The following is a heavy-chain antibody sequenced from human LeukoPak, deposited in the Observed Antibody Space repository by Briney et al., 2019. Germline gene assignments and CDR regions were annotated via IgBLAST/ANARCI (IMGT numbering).Heavy chain of an antibody. D-gene: IGHD2-21*02. CDR1: GFTFSSHA. Sequence: GALRLSCAAFGFTFSSHAMGWVRQAPGKGLEWVSALSGRGGSTYYADSVKGRLIISRDNSNNTLYLQMNSLRAEDTAVYYCAKDRFGLVMTGYWYFDLWGRGTQVTVSS. V-gene: IGHV3-23*01. CDR2: LSGRGGST. J-gene: IGHJ2*01. CDR3: AKDRFGLVMTGYWYFDL.